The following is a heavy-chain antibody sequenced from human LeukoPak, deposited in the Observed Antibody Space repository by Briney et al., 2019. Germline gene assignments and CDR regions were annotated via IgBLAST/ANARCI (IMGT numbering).Heavy chain of an antibody. CDR3: ARDCGWNYCSHFAA. CDR2: ISSSSNTV. Sequence: GGSLRLSCAASGFTFSNYGMNWVRQAPGKGLEWVSYISSSSNTVYYTDSVKGRFTISRDSAKSSLYLQMNSLRAEDTAVYYCARDCGWNYCSHFAAWGQGTLVTVSS. D-gene: IGHD1-7*01. V-gene: IGHV3-48*01. J-gene: IGHJ4*02. CDR1: GFTFSNYG.